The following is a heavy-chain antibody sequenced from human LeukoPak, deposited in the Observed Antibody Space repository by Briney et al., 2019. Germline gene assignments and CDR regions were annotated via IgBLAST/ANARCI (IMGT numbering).Heavy chain of an antibody. V-gene: IGHV3-21*01. J-gene: IGHJ5*02. CDR3: ARELAGIPMGFDP. CDR1: GFTFSSYR. Sequence: GGSLRLSCAASGFTFSSYRMNWVRQAPGKGLEWVSSISSSSSYIYYADSVKGRFTISRDNAKKSLYLQMNSLRAEDTAVYYCARELAGIPMGFDPWGQGTLVTVSS. CDR2: ISSSSSYI. D-gene: IGHD6-13*01.